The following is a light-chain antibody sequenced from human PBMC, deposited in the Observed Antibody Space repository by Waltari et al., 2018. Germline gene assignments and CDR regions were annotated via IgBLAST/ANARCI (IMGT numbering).Light chain of an antibody. CDR2: WAS. Sequence: DIVMTQSPDSLAVSLGERATINCKSSQSALYSSNNNNYLAWYQQKPGQPPKLLIYWASTRESGVPDRFSGSGSGTDFTLTISSLQAEDVAVYYCQQYYSTPRTFGQGTKVEIK. V-gene: IGKV4-1*01. CDR3: QQYYSTPRT. J-gene: IGKJ1*01. CDR1: QSALYSSNNNNY.